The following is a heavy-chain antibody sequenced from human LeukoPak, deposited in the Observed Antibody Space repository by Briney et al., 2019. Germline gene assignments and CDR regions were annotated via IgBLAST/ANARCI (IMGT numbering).Heavy chain of an antibody. D-gene: IGHD6-25*01. CDR2: IYYSGST. CDR3: ARAPAAAGADY. Sequence: SETLSLTCTVSGDSISSGDYYWSWIRQPPGKGLEWIGYIYYSGSTNYNPSLKSRVTISVDTSKNQFSLKLSSVTAADTAVYYCARAPAAAGADYWGQGTLVTVSS. J-gene: IGHJ4*02. V-gene: IGHV4-61*08. CDR1: GDSISSGDYY.